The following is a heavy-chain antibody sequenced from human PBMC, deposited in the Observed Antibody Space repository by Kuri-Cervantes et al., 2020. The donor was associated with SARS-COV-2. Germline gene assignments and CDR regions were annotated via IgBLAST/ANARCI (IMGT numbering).Heavy chain of an antibody. CDR1: GGSVSSGSYY. J-gene: IGHJ5*02. Sequence: SETLSLTCTVSGGSVSSGSYYWSWIRQPPGKGLEWIGYIYYSGSTNYNPSLKSRVTISVDTSKNRFSLKLSSVTAADTAVYYCARDRGPQAMFDPWGQGTLVTVSS. CDR2: IYYSGST. V-gene: IGHV4-61*01. CDR3: ARDRGPQAMFDP.